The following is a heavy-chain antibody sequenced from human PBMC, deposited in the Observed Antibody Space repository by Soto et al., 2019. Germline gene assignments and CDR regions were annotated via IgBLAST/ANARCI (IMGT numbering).Heavy chain of an antibody. V-gene: IGHV3-30*04. J-gene: IGHJ4*02. D-gene: IGHD3-22*01. Sequence: PWVTLRLSCAASGFTFSNYAMYWVRQSPGQGLEWVAGIPYDGNNTCLADSLKGRFTISRGISKTTLYLQMSSLGVDDTAVYNCARGGYYDSRGYYFTNDFDYWGQGTLVTVCS. CDR3: ARGGYYDSRGYYFTNDFDY. CDR1: GFTFSNYA. CDR2: IPYDGNNT.